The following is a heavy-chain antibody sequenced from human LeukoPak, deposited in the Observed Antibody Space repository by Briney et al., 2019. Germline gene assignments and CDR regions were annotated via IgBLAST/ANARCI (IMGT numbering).Heavy chain of an antibody. V-gene: IGHV3-30*04. CDR3: ARALTGIAAAGIDY. D-gene: IGHD6-13*01. CDR1: GFTFSSYA. CDR2: ISYDGSNK. Sequence: GGSLRLSCAASGFTFSSYAMHWVRQAPGKGLEWVAVISYDGSNKYYADSVKGRFTISRDNSKNTLYLQMNSLRAEDTAAYYCARALTGIAAAGIDYWGQGTLVTVSS. J-gene: IGHJ4*02.